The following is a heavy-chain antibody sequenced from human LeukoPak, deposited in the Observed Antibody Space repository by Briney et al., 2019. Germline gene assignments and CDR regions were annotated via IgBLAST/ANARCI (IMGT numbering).Heavy chain of an antibody. CDR2: IYYSGST. D-gene: IGHD2-2*01. Sequence: SETLSLTCTVSGGSISSHYWSWIRQPPGKGLEWIGYIYYSGSTNYNPSLKSRVTISVDTSKNQFSLKLSSVTAADTAVYYCARGTRYCSSTSCFGHHNWFDPWGQGTLVTVSS. CDR1: GGSISSHY. J-gene: IGHJ5*02. CDR3: ARGTRYCSSTSCFGHHNWFDP. V-gene: IGHV4-59*11.